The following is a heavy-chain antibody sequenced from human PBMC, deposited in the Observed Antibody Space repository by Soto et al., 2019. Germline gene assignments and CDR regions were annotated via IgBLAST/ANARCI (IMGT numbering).Heavy chain of an antibody. Sequence: PGGSLRLSCAASGFTFSSYWMSWVRQAPGKGLEWVANIKQDGSEKYYVDSVKGRFTISRDNAKNSLYLQMNSLRAEDTAVYYCARDRGSEPAAIQPDFDYWGQGTLVTVSS. V-gene: IGHV3-7*01. CDR3: ARDRGSEPAAIQPDFDY. CDR2: IKQDGSEK. D-gene: IGHD2-2*01. CDR1: GFTFSSYW. J-gene: IGHJ4*02.